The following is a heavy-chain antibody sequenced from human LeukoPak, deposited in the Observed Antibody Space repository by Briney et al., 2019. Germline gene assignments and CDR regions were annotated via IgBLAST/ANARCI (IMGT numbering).Heavy chain of an antibody. Sequence: SETLSLTCAVYGGSFSGYYWSWIRQPPGKGLEWIGEINHSGSTNYNPSLKSRVTISVDTSKNQFSLKLSSVTAADTAVYYCARSSSGYYYDYYYYGMDVWGQGTTVTVSS. CDR3: ARSSSGYYYDYYYYGMDV. D-gene: IGHD3-22*01. CDR2: INHSGST. V-gene: IGHV4-34*01. CDR1: GGSFSGYY. J-gene: IGHJ6*02.